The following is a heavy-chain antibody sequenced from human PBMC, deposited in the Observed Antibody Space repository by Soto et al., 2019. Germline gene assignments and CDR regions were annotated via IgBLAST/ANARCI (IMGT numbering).Heavy chain of an antibody. CDR2: IWYDGSNK. CDR1: GFTFSSYG. D-gene: IGHD3-22*01. CDR3: AREGANYYDSRGYSYHCFDP. Sequence: QVQLVESGGGVVQPGRSLRLSCAASGFTFSSYGMHWVRQAPGKGLEWVAVIWYDGSNKYYADSVKGRFTISRDNSKNTXDXXMNSLRAEDTAVYYCAREGANYYDSRGYSYHCFDPWGQGTLVTVSS. J-gene: IGHJ5*02. V-gene: IGHV3-33*01.